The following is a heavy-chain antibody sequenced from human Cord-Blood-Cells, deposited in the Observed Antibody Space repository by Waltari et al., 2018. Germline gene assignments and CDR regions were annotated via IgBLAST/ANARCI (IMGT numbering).Heavy chain of an antibody. CDR1: GSTFTRYD. CDR3: ARGGDCSSTSCYWFDP. CDR2: MNPNSGNT. V-gene: IGHV1-8*03. Sequence: QVQLVQSGAEVKKPGASVKVSCKASGSTFTRYDINWVRQATGQGLEWMGWMNPNSGNTGYAQKFQGRVTITRNTSISTAYMELSSLRSEDTAVYYCARGGDCSSTSCYWFDPWGQGTLVTVSS. D-gene: IGHD2-2*01. J-gene: IGHJ5*02.